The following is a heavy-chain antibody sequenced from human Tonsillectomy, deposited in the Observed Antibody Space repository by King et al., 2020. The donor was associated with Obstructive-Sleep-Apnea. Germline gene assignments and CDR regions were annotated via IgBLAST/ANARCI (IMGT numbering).Heavy chain of an antibody. J-gene: IGHJ6*02. CDR3: AREGDIVVVPAANMDV. V-gene: IGHV4-39*07. CDR2: IYYSGCT. D-gene: IGHD2-2*01. Sequence: VQLQESGPGLVKPSETLSLTCTVSCCFIRSSSYYCGWIRPPPGKGLEWIWSIYYSGCTSYNPSLNSRFTMSLDTSKNQFSLKLSSVTAADTAVYYCAREGDIVVVPAANMDVWGQGTTVTVSS. CDR1: CCFIRSSSYY.